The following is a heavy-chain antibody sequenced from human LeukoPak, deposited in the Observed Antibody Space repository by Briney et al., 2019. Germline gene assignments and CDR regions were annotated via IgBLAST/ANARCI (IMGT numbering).Heavy chain of an antibody. CDR1: GYSFPTYW. CDR2: IYPDESNI. Sequence: GKSLKISCKGSGYSFPTYWIAWVRQMPGKGLEWMGIIYPDESNIRYSPSFQGQVTISADKSISTAYLQWSSLKASDTAMYYCARPPSRGYSSSFEYWGQGTLVTVSS. D-gene: IGHD2-2*03. J-gene: IGHJ4*02. CDR3: ARPPSRGYSSSFEY. V-gene: IGHV5-51*01.